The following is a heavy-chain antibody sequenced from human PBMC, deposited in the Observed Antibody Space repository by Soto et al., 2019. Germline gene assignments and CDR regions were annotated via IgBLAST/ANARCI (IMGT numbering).Heavy chain of an antibody. Sequence: DVRLAESGGGLVQPGGSLRLSCTTSGFSFASFAMTWVRQAPGKGLEWVAAISGSDGKTYYADSVKGRFSISRDTSRKTLYLQMNCLRADDTAIYYWAKWSYLDYWGQGTRVTVSS. CDR1: GFSFASFA. D-gene: IGHD3-3*01. J-gene: IGHJ4*02. CDR2: ISGSDGKT. V-gene: IGHV3-23*04. CDR3: AKWSYLDY.